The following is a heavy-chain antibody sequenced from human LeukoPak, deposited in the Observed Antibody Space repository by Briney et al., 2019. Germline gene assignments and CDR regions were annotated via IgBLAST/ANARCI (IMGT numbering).Heavy chain of an antibody. CDR2: ISAYNGNT. V-gene: IGHV1-18*01. Sequence: ASVKVSCKASGYTFTSYGISWVRQAPGQGLEWMGWISAYNGNTNYAQKLQGRVTMTTDTSTSTAYMELRSLRSDDTAVYYCAREYYYDSSGYSQYNWFDPWGQGTLVTVSS. CDR1: GYTFTSYG. J-gene: IGHJ5*02. CDR3: AREYYYDSSGYSQYNWFDP. D-gene: IGHD3-22*01.